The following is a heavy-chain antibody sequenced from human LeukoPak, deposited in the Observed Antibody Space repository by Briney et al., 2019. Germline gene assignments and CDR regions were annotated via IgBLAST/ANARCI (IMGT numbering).Heavy chain of an antibody. J-gene: IGHJ4*02. V-gene: IGHV3-15*01. CDR1: GFTFSNAW. CDR2: IKSITDGGTT. Sequence: PGGSLRLSCAASGFTFSNAWMSWVRQAPGKGLEWVGRIKSITDGGTTDYAAPVKGRFTISRDDSKNTLYLQMNSLKTEDTAVYYCTTASKKSFDYWGQGTLVTVSS. CDR3: TTASKKSFDY.